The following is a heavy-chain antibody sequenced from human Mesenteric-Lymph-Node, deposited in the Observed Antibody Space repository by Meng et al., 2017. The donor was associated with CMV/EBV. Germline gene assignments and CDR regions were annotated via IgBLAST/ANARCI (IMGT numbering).Heavy chain of an antibody. Sequence: GGSLRLSCAVSGFTFSHYAMSWVRQAPGKGLEWVSVIDNGGSGTYYADSVKGRFTISRDNSKNTLNLQMDSLRAEDTAVYYCAKIAAATPRYHFDNWGQGILVTVSS. CDR3: AKIAAATPRYHFDN. J-gene: IGHJ4*02. D-gene: IGHD6-13*01. CDR2: IDNGGSGT. CDR1: GFTFSHYA. V-gene: IGHV3-23*03.